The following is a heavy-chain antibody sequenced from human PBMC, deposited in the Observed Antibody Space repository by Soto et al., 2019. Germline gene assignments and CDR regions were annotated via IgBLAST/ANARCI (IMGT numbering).Heavy chain of an antibody. CDR2: ISSSGTII. V-gene: IGHV3-11*01. Sequence: QVQLVESGGGLVKPGGSLRLSCAASGFTFSDYYMSWIRQAPGKGLEWVSYISSSGTIIEYADSVKGRFTISRDNAKNSVHLQTNSLRPQDTAVYYCARDNSYGPRGYDYWGQGTLVTVSS. D-gene: IGHD5-18*01. CDR1: GFTFSDYY. J-gene: IGHJ4*02. CDR3: ARDNSYGPRGYDY.